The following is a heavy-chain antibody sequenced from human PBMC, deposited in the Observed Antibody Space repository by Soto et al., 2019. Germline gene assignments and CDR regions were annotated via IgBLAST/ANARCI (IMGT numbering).Heavy chain of an antibody. V-gene: IGHV3-48*02. Sequence: GGSLRLSCAASGFTFSSYSMNWVRQAPGKGLEWVSYISSSSSTRYYADSVKGRFTISRDNAKNSLYLQMNSLRDEDTAVYYCSREPTTLGGFDPWGQGTLVTVSS. D-gene: IGHD2-15*01. CDR1: GFTFSSYS. J-gene: IGHJ5*02. CDR3: SREPTTLGGFDP. CDR2: ISSSSSTR.